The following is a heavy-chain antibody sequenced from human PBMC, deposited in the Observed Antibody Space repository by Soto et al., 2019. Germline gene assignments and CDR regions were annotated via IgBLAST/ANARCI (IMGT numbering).Heavy chain of an antibody. J-gene: IGHJ6*03. CDR3: ANGVVVVPSAMSMGV. CDR1: GFTFSSYA. Sequence: QLWESGGGLVQPGGSLRLSCAASGFTFSSYAMSWVRQAPGKGLEWVSGISGSGGTTYYADSVKGRFTISRDNSKNTLYLQMSSLRAADPAVYYCANGVVVVPSAMSMGVWGKGTTVNVP. V-gene: IGHV3-23*01. CDR2: ISGSGGTT. D-gene: IGHD2-2*01.